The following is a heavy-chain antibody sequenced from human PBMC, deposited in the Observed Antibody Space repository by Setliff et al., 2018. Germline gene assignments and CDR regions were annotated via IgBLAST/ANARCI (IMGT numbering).Heavy chain of an antibody. CDR2: MYYSGIT. CDR3: ARRGRGSSWFDTLFDY. J-gene: IGHJ4*02. D-gene: IGHD6-13*01. Sequence: SETLSLTCTVSGGSISSYYWSWFRQSPGKGLEWIGYMYYSGITNYNPILQSRVTVSIDTSNNQFSLKLNSVSTADMAVYYCARRGRGSSWFDTLFDYWGQGTLVTVSS. V-gene: IGHV4-59*01. CDR1: GGSISSYY.